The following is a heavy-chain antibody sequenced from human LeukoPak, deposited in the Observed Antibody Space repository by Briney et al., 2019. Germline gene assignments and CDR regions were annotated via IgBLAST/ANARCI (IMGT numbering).Heavy chain of an antibody. V-gene: IGHV3-33*06. Sequence: GGSLRLSCAASGFTFSSYAMSWVRQAPGKGLEWVAVIWYDGSNKYYADSVKGRFTISRDNSKNTLYLQMNSLRAEDTAVYYCAKGMIRPGAGYYYYYMDVWGKGTTVTVSS. J-gene: IGHJ6*03. CDR2: IWYDGSNK. CDR3: AKGMIRPGAGYYYYYMDV. CDR1: GFTFSSYA. D-gene: IGHD3-16*01.